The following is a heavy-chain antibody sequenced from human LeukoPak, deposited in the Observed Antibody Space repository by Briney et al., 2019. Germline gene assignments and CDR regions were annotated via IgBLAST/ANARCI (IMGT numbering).Heavy chain of an antibody. V-gene: IGHV1-8*01. CDR3: AKWSRGSGIPYYYHGMDV. D-gene: IGHD3-10*01. Sequence: ASVKVSCKASGYTFTSYDINWVRQATGQGLEWMGWMNPNSGNTGYAQKFQGRVTMTRNTSISTAYMELSSLRSEDTAVYYCAKWSRGSGIPYYYHGMDVWGQGTTVTVSS. J-gene: IGHJ6*02. CDR2: MNPNSGNT. CDR1: GYTFTSYD.